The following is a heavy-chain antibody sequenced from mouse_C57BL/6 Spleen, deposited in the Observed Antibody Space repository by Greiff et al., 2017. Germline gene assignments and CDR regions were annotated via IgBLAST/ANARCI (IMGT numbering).Heavy chain of an antibody. Sequence: QVQLQQSGAELVKPGASVKISCKASGYTFTDYYINWVKQRPGQGLEWIGKLGPGSGSTYYNEKFKGKATLTADKSSSTAYMQLSSLTSEDSAVYFCARGGANYNYAMGYWGQETSVTVSS. CDR2: LGPGSGST. CDR1: GYTFTDYY. J-gene: IGHJ4*01. V-gene: IGHV1-77*01. D-gene: IGHD2-1*01. CDR3: ARGGANYNYAMGY.